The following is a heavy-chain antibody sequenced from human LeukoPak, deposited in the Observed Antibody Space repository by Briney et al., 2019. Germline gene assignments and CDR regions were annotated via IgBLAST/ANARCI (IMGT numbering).Heavy chain of an antibody. CDR3: AKDPYSSGWYISAFDI. J-gene: IGHJ3*02. CDR1: GFTFSSYA. V-gene: IGHV3-23*01. Sequence: GGSLRLSCAASGFTFSSYAMSWVRQAPGKGLEWVSAISGSGGSTYYADSVKGRFTISRDNSKNTLYLQMNSLRAEDTAVYYCAKDPYSSGWYISAFDIWGQGTMVTASS. CDR2: ISGSGGST. D-gene: IGHD6-19*01.